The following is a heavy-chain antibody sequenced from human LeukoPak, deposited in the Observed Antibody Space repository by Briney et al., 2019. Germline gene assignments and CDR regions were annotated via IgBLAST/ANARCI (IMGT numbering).Heavy chain of an antibody. CDR3: ASQVTGSRWYFDL. CDR1: GGSISSYY. CDR2: IYYSGST. D-gene: IGHD1-20*01. Sequence: SETLSLTCTVSGGSISSYYWSWIRQPPGKGLEWIGYIYYSGSTNYNPSLKSLVTISLDTSKNQFSLKLSSVTAADTAVYYCASQVTGSRWYFDLWGRRSMVTVSS. J-gene: IGHJ2*01. V-gene: IGHV4-59*08.